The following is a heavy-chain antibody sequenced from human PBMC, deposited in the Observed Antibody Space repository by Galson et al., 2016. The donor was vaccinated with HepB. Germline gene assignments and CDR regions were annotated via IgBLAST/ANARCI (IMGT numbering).Heavy chain of an antibody. CDR1: GFTFSRYA. V-gene: IGHV3-23*01. Sequence: SLRLSCAASGFTFSRYAMTWVRLAPGKGLEWVSAISGSGDSTFYADSVKGRFTISRDNSKNTLYLQMDSLRADDTALYYCAKRRENWGHFDYWGQGTLVTVSS. CDR2: ISGSGDST. CDR3: AKRRENWGHFDY. J-gene: IGHJ4*02. D-gene: IGHD7-27*01.